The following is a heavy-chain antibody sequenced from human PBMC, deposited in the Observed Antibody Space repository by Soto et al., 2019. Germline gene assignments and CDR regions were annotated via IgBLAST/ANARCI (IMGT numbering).Heavy chain of an antibody. Sequence: ASVKVSCKASGYTFTNYGISWVRQAPGQGLEWMGWISVYNGNTNYAQKFQGRVTMTTDTSTSTVYMELRSLRSEDTAVYYCASFSIAVAGKELDYWGQGTLVTVSS. D-gene: IGHD6-19*01. CDR2: ISVYNGNT. CDR1: GYTFTNYG. J-gene: IGHJ4*02. V-gene: IGHV1-18*01. CDR3: ASFSIAVAGKELDY.